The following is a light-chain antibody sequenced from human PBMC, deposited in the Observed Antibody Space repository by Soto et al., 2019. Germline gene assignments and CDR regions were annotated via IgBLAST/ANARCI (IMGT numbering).Light chain of an antibody. J-gene: IGKJ5*01. CDR2: DTY. CDR3: QQYNNWFSIT. CDR1: QSISSK. V-gene: IGKV3-15*01. Sequence: EIVMTQSPATLSVSPGGRATLSFRSSQSISSKLAWYQQKPGQGPRVVIDDTYIRATGIPARFSGSGSGTEFTLTISSLQSEDFGVYYCQQYNNWFSITFGQGTRLEIK.